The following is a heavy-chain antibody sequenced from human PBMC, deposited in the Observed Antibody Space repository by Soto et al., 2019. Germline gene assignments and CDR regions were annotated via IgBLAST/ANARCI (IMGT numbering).Heavy chain of an antibody. D-gene: IGHD1-7*01. CDR2: ISYDGSNK. Sequence: GGSLRLSCSSSGFTFSSYAMHWVRQAPGKGLEWVAVISYDGSNKYYADSVKGRFTISRDNSKNTLYLQMNSLRAEDTAVYYCTTGTTDYYYYGMDVWGQGTTVTVSS. CDR1: GFTFSSYA. J-gene: IGHJ6*02. CDR3: TTGTTDYYYYGMDV. V-gene: IGHV3-30-3*01.